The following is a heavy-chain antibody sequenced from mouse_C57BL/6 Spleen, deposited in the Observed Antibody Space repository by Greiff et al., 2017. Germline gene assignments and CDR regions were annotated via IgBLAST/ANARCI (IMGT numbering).Heavy chain of an antibody. CDR1: GFTFTTYP. CDR2: FNPYNDDT. Sequence: VQLQQSGAELVKPGASVKMSCTASGFTFTTYPMEWMKQNHGKSLEWIGNFNPYNDDTKYNEKVQGKATLTVNKSSSTVYLELSRLTSDDYAANYYARAGVYAMGYWGQGTTVTVSS. V-gene: IGHV1-47*01. J-gene: IGHJ4*01. CDR3: ARAGVYAMGY.